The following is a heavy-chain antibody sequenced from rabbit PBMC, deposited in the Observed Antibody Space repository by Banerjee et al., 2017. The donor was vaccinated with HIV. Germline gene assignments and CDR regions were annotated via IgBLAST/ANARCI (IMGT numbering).Heavy chain of an antibody. D-gene: IGHD6-1*01. CDR2: ISTSSTT. CDR1: GFDFSSSYW. Sequence: QEQLEESGGDLVKPEGSLTLTCKASGFDFSSSYWIYWVRQAPGKGLEWIGCISTSSTTWYASWVKSRFTISKTSSTTVTLQMTSLTAADTATYFCARNSYGSAFAFNLWGQGTLVTVS. J-gene: IGHJ4*01. CDR3: ARNSYGSAFAFNL. V-gene: IGHV1S45*01.